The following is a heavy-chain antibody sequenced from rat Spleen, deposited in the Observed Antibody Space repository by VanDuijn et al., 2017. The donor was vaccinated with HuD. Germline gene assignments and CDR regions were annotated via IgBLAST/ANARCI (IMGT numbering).Heavy chain of an antibody. CDR3: ARQLRRDLASFDY. Sequence: EVHLVESGGGLVAPGRSLKLSCAVSGFTFSDYAMAWVRQAPTKGLEWVATISFDGSSTYYGDSVKGRFTISRDNAQRTLYLQMDSLRSEDTATYYCARQLRRDLASFDYWGQGVMVTVSS. V-gene: IGHV5-29*01. D-gene: IGHD1-11*01. J-gene: IGHJ2*01. CDR1: GFTFSDYA. CDR2: ISFDGSST.